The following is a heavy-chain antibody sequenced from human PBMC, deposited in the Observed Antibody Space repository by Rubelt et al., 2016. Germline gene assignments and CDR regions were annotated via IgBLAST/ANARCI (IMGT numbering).Heavy chain of an antibody. CDR2: ITTNGGNT. D-gene: IGHD1-26*01. Sequence: VRLVESGGGLVQPGGSLRLSCSASGFIFNTFVMHWVRQGPGKGLEYVSAITTNGGNTYYADSVKGRFITSRDNARKSLYLRMNSLRTEDTAVYYCARETSYYYVENWGQGTLVSVSS. V-gene: IGHV3-64*04. J-gene: IGHJ4*02. CDR3: ARETSYYYVEN. CDR1: GFIFNTFV.